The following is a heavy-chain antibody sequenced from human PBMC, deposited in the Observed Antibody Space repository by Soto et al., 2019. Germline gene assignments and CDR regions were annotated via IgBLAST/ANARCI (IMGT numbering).Heavy chain of an antibody. V-gene: IGHV3-66*01. CDR1: GFTVSSNY. D-gene: IGHD3-22*01. Sequence: GGSLRLSCAASGFTVSSNYMSWVRQAPGKGLEWVSVIYSGGSTYYADSVKGRFTISRDNSKNTLYLQMNSLRAEDTAVYYCARDHYDSSDGGHDYWGQGTLVTVSS. CDR3: ARDHYDSSDGGHDY. CDR2: IYSGGST. J-gene: IGHJ4*02.